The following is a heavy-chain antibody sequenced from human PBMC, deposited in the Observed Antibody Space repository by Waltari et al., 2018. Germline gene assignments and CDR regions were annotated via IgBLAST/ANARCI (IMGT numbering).Heavy chain of an antibody. J-gene: IGHJ4*02. CDR3: ARSHRRAVAGHAGY. Sequence: QVQLQESGPGLVKPSETLSLTCAVSGYSISSGYYWGWIRQPPGKGLEWIGSIYHSGSTYYNPSLKSRVTISEDTSKNQFSLKLSSVTAADTAVYYCARSHRRAVAGHAGYWGQGTLVTVSS. D-gene: IGHD6-19*01. V-gene: IGHV4-38-2*01. CDR1: GYSISSGYY. CDR2: IYHSGST.